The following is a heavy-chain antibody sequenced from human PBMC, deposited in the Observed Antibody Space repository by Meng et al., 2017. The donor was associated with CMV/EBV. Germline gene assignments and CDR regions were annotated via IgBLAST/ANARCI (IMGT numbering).Heavy chain of an antibody. D-gene: IGHD6-6*01. J-gene: IGHJ6*02. CDR2: IKQDGSEK. V-gene: IGHV3-7*04. CDR3: ARGAYSSSSSPLFFGYYYGMDV. CDR1: GFTFSSYW. Sequence: GESLKISCAASGFTFSSYWMGWVRQAPGKGLEWVANIKQDGSEKYYVDSVKGRFTISRDNAKNSLYLQMNSLRAEDTAVYYCARGAYSSSSSPLFFGYYYGMDVWGQGTTVTVSS.